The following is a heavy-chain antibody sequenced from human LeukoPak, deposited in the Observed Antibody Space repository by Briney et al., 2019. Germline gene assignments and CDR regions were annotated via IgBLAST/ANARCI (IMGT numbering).Heavy chain of an antibody. Sequence: PSGTLSLTCGVSGGSVSSYSWSWIRQPPVKGLEWIGEINPVGLTNYNPSLKRRVTISADTSKSQFSLHVTSVTAADTAMYYCARGSGSAMIRGLAGDSWGQGTLVTVSS. D-gene: IGHD3-10*01. CDR2: INPVGLT. CDR3: ARGSGSAMIRGLAGDS. V-gene: IGHV4-34*01. J-gene: IGHJ5*02. CDR1: GGSVSSYS.